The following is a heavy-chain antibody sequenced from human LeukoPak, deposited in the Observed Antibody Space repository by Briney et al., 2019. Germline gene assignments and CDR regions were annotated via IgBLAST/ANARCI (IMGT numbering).Heavy chain of an antibody. V-gene: IGHV1-69*04. J-gene: IGHJ5*02. D-gene: IGHD2-21*01. Sequence: SVKVSCKASGGTFSSYTISWVRQAPGQGLEWMGRIIPLLGIANYAQKFQDRVTITADKSTSTAYMELSSLRSEDTAVYYCARDPSGVVIAITSPRGNWFDPWGQGTLVTVSS. CDR1: GGTFSSYT. CDR2: IIPLLGIA. CDR3: ARDPSGVVIAITSPRGNWFDP.